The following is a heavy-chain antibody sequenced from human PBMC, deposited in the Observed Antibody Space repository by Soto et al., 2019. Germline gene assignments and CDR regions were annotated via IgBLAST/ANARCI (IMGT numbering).Heavy chain of an antibody. CDR3: ARDFGHGYYLDY. V-gene: IGHV3-48*02. D-gene: IGHD3-3*01. CDR2: ITDSSDTV. CDR1: GFSFSNYN. Sequence: GGSLRLSCVASGFSFSNYNMNWVRQAPGKGLEWVSYITDSSDTVHYADSVRGRFTISRDNAESSLYLQMNSLRDEGTAVYFCARDFGHGYYLDYWGRGTLVTVSS. J-gene: IGHJ4*02.